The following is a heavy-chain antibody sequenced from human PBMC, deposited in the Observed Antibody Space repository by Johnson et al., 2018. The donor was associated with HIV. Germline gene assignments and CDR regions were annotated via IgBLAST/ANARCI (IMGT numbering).Heavy chain of an antibody. CDR1: GFTFDDYA. CDR2: ISWNSGSI. CDR3: AKDITVVMHGAGAFHI. D-gene: IGHD4-23*01. V-gene: IGHV3-9*01. J-gene: IGHJ3*02. Sequence: VQLVESGGGLVQPGRSLRLSCAASGFTFDDYAMHWVRQAPGKGLEWVSGISWNSGSIGYADSVKGRFTISRDNAKKSLYLQMNSLRAEDTALYYCAKDITVVMHGAGAFHIWGQGTMVTVSS.